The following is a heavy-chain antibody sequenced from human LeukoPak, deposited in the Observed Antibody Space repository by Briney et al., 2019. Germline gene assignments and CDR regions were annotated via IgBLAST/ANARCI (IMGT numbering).Heavy chain of an antibody. D-gene: IGHD2/OR15-2a*01. Sequence: PSETLSLTCTVSGGSISSYYWSWIRQPPGKGLERIGPIYYSASTSYNPSLKSRVTISVDTSKNQFSLKLRSVTAADTAVYYCASFPFSRWFDPWGQGTLVTVSS. V-gene: IGHV4-59*12. CDR2: IYYSAST. J-gene: IGHJ5*02. CDR3: ASFPFSRWFDP. CDR1: GGSISSYY.